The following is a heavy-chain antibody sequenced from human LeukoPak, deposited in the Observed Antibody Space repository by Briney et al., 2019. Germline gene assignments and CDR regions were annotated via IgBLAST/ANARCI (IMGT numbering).Heavy chain of an antibody. J-gene: IGHJ4*02. CDR1: GGSISSGSYY. V-gene: IGHV4-61*02. CDR2: IYTSGST. D-gene: IGHD5-24*01. Sequence: PSQTLSLTCTVSGGSISSGSYYWSWIRQPAGKGLEWIGRIYTSGSTNFNPSLKSRVTMSVDTSKNQFSLKLTAVTAADTAVYYCARDIDMATIADWGQGTLVTVSS. CDR3: ARDIDMATIAD.